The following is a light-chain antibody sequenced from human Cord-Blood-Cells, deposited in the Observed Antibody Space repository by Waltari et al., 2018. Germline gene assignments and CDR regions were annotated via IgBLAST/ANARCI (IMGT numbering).Light chain of an antibody. V-gene: IGLV2-8*01. CDR2: EVS. CDR1: SSDAGGHNS. J-gene: IGLJ2*01. Sequence: QSALTPPPSASGSPGQSVTISCTGTSSDAGGHNSISWYQQPPGKAPKLMIYEVSKRPSGVPDRFSGSKSGNTASLTVSGLQAEDEADYYCSSYAGSNNLVFGGGTKLTVL. CDR3: SSYAGSNNLV.